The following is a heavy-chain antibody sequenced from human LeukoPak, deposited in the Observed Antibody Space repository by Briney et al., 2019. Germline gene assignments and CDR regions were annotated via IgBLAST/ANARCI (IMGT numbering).Heavy chain of an antibody. CDR2: MSSSGSII. CDR1: GFTFSDYY. D-gene: IGHD5-18*01. J-gene: IGHJ4*02. Sequence: GALRLSCAASGFTFSDYYMSWIRQAPGKGLEWISYMSSSGSIIWYADSVKGRFTISRDNAKNSLYLQMNSLRVEDTAVYYCANGYSYVRSYWGQGTLVTVSS. CDR3: ANGYSYVRSY. V-gene: IGHV3-11*01.